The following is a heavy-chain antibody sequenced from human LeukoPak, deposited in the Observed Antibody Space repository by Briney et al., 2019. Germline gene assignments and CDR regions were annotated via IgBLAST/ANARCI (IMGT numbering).Heavy chain of an antibody. Sequence: GGSLRLSCAASGIAFSSYWMSWVRQAPGKGLEWVANIKQDGSEKYYVDSVKGRFTISRDNAKNSLYLQMNSLRAEDTAVYYCARGIRTDYWGQGTLVTVSS. V-gene: IGHV3-7*04. CDR1: GIAFSSYW. CDR2: IKQDGSEK. J-gene: IGHJ4*02. CDR3: ARGIRTDY.